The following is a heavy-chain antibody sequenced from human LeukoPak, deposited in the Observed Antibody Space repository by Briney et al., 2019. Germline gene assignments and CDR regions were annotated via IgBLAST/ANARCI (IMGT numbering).Heavy chain of an antibody. Sequence: ASVKVSCKASGYTFTGYYMHWVRQAPGQGLEWMGWINPNSGGTNYAQKFQGWVTMTRDTSISTAYMELSRLRSDDTAVYYCARASPDYGEAFDYWGQGTLVTVSS. J-gene: IGHJ4*02. V-gene: IGHV1-2*04. CDR1: GYTFTGYY. CDR3: ARASPDYGEAFDY. CDR2: INPNSGGT. D-gene: IGHD4-17*01.